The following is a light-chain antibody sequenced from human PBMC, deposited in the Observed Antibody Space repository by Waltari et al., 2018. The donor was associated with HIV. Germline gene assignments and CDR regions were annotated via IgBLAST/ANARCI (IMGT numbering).Light chain of an antibody. CDR2: EAR. CDR1: SSDVGGYNS. J-gene: IGLJ3*02. CDR3: SSYTSTRTV. Sequence: QSALTQPASVSGSPGQSITISCTGTSSDVGGYNSVSWYQPHPGKAPKLMIYEARYRPAGVCYLFSGSKSGNPASLTISGLQAEDEADYYCSSYTSTRTVFGGGTKRTVL. V-gene: IGLV2-14*01.